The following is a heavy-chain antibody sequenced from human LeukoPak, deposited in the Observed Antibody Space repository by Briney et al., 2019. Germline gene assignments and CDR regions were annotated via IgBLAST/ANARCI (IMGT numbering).Heavy chain of an antibody. V-gene: IGHV4-34*01. Sequence: GSLRLSCAASGFTFSSYGMSWVRQAPGKGLEWIGEMNRSGSTHYNPSLKSRVTISVDTSKNQFSLRLSSVTAADTAVYYCARRLGRKFGERFYYYHYMDVWGQGTTVTISS. CDR2: MNRSGST. CDR3: ARRLGRKFGERFYYYHYMDV. J-gene: IGHJ6*03. CDR1: GFTFSSYG. D-gene: IGHD3-10*01.